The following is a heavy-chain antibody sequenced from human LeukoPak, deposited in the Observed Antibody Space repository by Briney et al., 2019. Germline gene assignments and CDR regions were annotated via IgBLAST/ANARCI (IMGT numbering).Heavy chain of an antibody. CDR3: ARSGVGATRQXFDY. CDR1: GGSISSYY. Sequence: SETLSLTCTVSGGSISSYYWSWIRQPPGKGLEWIGYIYYSGSTNYNPSLKSRVTISVDTSKNQFSLKLSSVTAADTAVYYCARSGVGATRQXFDYWGQGTLVTVSS. V-gene: IGHV4-59*01. J-gene: IGHJ4*02. D-gene: IGHD1-26*01. CDR2: IYYSGST.